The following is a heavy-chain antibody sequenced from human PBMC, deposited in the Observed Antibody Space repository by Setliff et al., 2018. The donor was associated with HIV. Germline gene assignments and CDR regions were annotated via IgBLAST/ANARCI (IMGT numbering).Heavy chain of an antibody. D-gene: IGHD1-26*01. V-gene: IGHV1-46*01. CDR2: VNPSGGST. J-gene: IGHJ6*03. CDR3: ARDGGSSPSPVSDYYYYYMDV. Sequence: GASVKVSCKASGYTFTSYYMHWVRQAPGQGLEWMGIVNPSGGSTNYSQKFQGRVTITRDTSASTAYMELSSLRSEDTAVYYCARDGGSSPSPVSDYYYYYMDVWGKGTTVTVSS. CDR1: GYTFTSYY.